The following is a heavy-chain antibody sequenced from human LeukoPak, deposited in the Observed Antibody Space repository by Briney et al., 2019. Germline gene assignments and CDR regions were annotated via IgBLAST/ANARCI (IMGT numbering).Heavy chain of an antibody. CDR1: GGTFSSYA. Sequence: SVKVSCKASGGTFSSYAISWVRQAPGQGLEWMGRIIPIFGTANYAQKFQDRVTITTDESTSTAYMELSSLRSEDTAVYYCARGQHSSGYYLPNWGQGTLVTVSS. V-gene: IGHV1-69*05. J-gene: IGHJ4*02. CDR2: IIPIFGTA. D-gene: IGHD3-22*01. CDR3: ARGQHSSGYYLPN.